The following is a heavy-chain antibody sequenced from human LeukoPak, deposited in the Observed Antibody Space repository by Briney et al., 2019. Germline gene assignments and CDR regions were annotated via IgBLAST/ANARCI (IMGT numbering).Heavy chain of an antibody. V-gene: IGHV1-18*01. CDR1: GYTFSNYG. CDR3: ARDSSGWYHWFDP. J-gene: IGHJ5*02. D-gene: IGHD6-19*01. Sequence: ASVKVSCKASGYTFSNYGISWVRQAPGQGLEWMGWISAYNGNTNYAQKLQGRVTMTTDTSTSTAYMELRSLRSDDTAVYYCARDSSGWYHWFDPWGQGTLVTVSS. CDR2: ISAYNGNT.